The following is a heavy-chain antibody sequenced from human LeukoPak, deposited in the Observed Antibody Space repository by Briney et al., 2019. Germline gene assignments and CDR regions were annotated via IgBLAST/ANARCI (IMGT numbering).Heavy chain of an antibody. CDR1: EYTFTGYY. J-gene: IGHJ6*03. Sequence: ASVKVSCKASEYTFTGYYLHWVRQAPGQGLEWMGIINPSGGSTSYAQKFQGRVTMTRDMSTSTVYMELSSLRSEDTAVYYCARAPRGYSYGGLDAYYYYMDVWGKGTTVTVSS. D-gene: IGHD5-18*01. CDR3: ARAPRGYSYGGLDAYYYYMDV. V-gene: IGHV1-46*01. CDR2: INPSGGST.